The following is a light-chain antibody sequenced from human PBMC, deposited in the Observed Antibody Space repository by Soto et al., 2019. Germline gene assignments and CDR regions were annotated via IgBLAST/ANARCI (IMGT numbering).Light chain of an antibody. V-gene: IGKV3-20*01. CDR2: GPA. CDR3: QQYGGSVT. Sequence: EIVLTQSPGTLSLSPGERATLSCRASQSVSSVYLAWYQQKPGQAPRLLIYGPATRATGIPDRSSASGSGTDFTLTISRLEPEDFAVYYCQQYGGSVTFGGGTKVDIK. J-gene: IGKJ4*01. CDR1: QSVSSVY.